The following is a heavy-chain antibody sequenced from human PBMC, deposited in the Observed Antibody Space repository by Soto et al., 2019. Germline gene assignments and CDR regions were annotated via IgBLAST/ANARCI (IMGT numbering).Heavy chain of an antibody. Sequence: ASVKVSCKASGYTFTGYYMHWVRLAPGQGLEWMGWINPNSGGTNYAQKFQGWVTMTRDTSISTAYMELSRLRSDDTAVYYCARGGRVGATDNWFDPWGQGTLVTVSS. CDR3: ARGGRVGATDNWFDP. J-gene: IGHJ5*02. CDR2: INPNSGGT. V-gene: IGHV1-2*04. CDR1: GYTFTGYY. D-gene: IGHD1-26*01.